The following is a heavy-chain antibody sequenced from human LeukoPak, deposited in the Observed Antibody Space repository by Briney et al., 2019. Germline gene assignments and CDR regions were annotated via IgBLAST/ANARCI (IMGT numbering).Heavy chain of an antibody. CDR1: GGSISSYY. J-gene: IGHJ4*02. CDR2: IHDSYSGNT. V-gene: IGHV4-59*01. Sequence: SETLSLTCTVSGGSISSYYWSWIRQPPGKGLEWIGYIHDSYSGNTNYNPSLKSRATISVDTSKKQVSLRLNSVTAADTTVYYCARDSGSGWSAGSLDYWGQGSVVTVSS. D-gene: IGHD6-19*01. CDR3: ARDSGSGWSAGSLDY.